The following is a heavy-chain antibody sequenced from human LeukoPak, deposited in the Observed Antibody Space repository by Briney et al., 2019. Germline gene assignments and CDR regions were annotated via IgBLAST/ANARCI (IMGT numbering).Heavy chain of an antibody. D-gene: IGHD6-13*01. Sequence: SETLSLTXTVSGGSIRSGSYYWSWIRQPAGKGLEWIGRIYTSGSTNYNPSLKSRVTISVDTSKNQFSLKLSSVTAADTAVYYCARDLSSSWYSWFDPWGQGTLVTVSS. CDR2: IYTSGST. V-gene: IGHV4-61*02. J-gene: IGHJ5*02. CDR3: ARDLSSSWYSWFDP. CDR1: GGSIRSGSYY.